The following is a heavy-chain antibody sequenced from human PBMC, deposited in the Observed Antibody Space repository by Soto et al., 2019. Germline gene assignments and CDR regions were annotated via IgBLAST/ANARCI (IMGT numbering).Heavy chain of an antibody. V-gene: IGHV1-69*05. J-gene: IGHJ6*02. D-gene: IGHD5-12*01. CDR1: GGTFNSYA. Sequence: QVQLVQSGAEVKKPGSSVKVSCKASGGTFNSYAISWVRQAPGQGLECMGGIIPIFGTANYAQKFQGRVTXTXDESTSTAYMELSSLRSEDTAVYYCASIRDGYKLHYYCGMDVWGQGTTVTVSS. CDR2: IIPIFGTA. CDR3: ASIRDGYKLHYYCGMDV.